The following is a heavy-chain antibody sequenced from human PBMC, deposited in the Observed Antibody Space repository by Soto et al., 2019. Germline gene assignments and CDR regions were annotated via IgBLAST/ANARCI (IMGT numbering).Heavy chain of an antibody. J-gene: IGHJ4*02. CDR3: ARDLGSGYDPGDY. CDR1: GDIFSGYS. D-gene: IGHD5-12*01. Sequence: QVQLVQSVAEVKKPGSSVKVYCKTSGDIFSGYSISWVRQAPGQGLEWMGGIIPIFGTTNYAQRFHGRVTITADKSTSTVYMELYSLQSEDTAVYYCARDLGSGYDPGDYWGQGTLVTVSS. CDR2: IIPIFGTT. V-gene: IGHV1-69*14.